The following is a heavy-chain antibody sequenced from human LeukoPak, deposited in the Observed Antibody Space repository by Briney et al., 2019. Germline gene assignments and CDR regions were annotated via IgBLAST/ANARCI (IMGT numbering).Heavy chain of an antibody. CDR2: IYYSGST. CDR3: SRSGRSTDAFDI. D-gene: IGHD2-15*01. V-gene: IGHV4-31*03. Sequence: PSETLSLTCTVSDGSISSGGYYWSWIRQHPGKGLGWIGYIYYSGSTYYNPSLKSRVTISVDTSKNQFSLKLSSVTAADTAVYYCSRSGRSTDAFDIWGQGTMVTVSS. J-gene: IGHJ3*02. CDR1: DGSISSGGYY.